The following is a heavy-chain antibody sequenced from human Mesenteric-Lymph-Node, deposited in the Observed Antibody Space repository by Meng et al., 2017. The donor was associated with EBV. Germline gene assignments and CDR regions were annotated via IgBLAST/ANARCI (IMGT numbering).Heavy chain of an antibody. CDR1: GGSVTSGSYY. V-gene: IGHV4-61*01. CDR3: ARGRRGVQYFDF. Sequence: QAQLQESGPGLGKHSETLSLPCTVSGGSVTSGSYYWNWIRQPPGKRLEWIGYIHYSGSTNYNPSLKSQITISVDTSKNQLSLRVSHVTAADTAVYYCARGRRGVQYFDFWGQGALVTVSS. J-gene: IGHJ4*02. D-gene: IGHD1-1*01. CDR2: IHYSGST.